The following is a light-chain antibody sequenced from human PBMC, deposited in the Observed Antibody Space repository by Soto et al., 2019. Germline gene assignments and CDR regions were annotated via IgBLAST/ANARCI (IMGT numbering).Light chain of an antibody. J-gene: IGKJ1*01. Sequence: IHMTQSPSSLSASVGYRVTIPCQASQDISNYLNWYQQKPGKAPKRLMYAASSLQSGVTSRFSDSGYGTGFKLTISSLQPEDFATCYCLQHDSYPPTFGLGTKVDIK. CDR3: LQHDSYPPT. V-gene: IGKV1-17*01. CDR2: AAS. CDR1: QDISNY.